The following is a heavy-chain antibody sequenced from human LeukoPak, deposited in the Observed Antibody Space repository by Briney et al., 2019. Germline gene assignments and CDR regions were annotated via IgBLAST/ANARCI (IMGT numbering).Heavy chain of an antibody. Sequence: GRSLRLSCAASGFTFSSYAMHWVRQAPGKGLEWVAVISYDGSNKYYADSVKGRFTISRDNSKNTLYLQMNSLRTEDTAVYYCAAGSYKDFDYWGQGTLVTASS. CDR2: ISYDGSNK. D-gene: IGHD1-26*01. CDR3: AAGSYKDFDY. J-gene: IGHJ4*02. V-gene: IGHV3-30-3*01. CDR1: GFTFSSYA.